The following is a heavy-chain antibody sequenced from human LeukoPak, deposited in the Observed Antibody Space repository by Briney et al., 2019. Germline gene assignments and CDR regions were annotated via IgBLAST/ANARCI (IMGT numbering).Heavy chain of an antibody. J-gene: IGHJ6*02. CDR3: ARGGGLDV. V-gene: IGHV3-7*03. CDR2: INHNGNVN. CDR1: GFTFSSYW. Sequence: PGGSLRLSCEASGFTFSSYWMNWARQAPGKGLEWVASINHNGNVNYYVDSEKGRFTISRDNAKNSLYLQMSNLRAEDTAVYFCARGGGLDVWGQGATVTVSS. D-gene: IGHD3-16*01.